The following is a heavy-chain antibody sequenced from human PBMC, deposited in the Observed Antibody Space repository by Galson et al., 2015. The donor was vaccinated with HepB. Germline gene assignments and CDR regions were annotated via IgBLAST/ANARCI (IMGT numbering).Heavy chain of an antibody. J-gene: IGHJ6*02. CDR3: ARDLLRGAAAPHYGMDV. V-gene: IGHV3-30-3*01. Sequence: SLRLSCAASGFTFSSYAMHWVRQAPGKGLEWVAVISYDGSNKYYADSVKGRFTISRDNSKNTLYLQMNSLRAEDTAVYYCARDLLRGAAAPHYGMDVWGQGTTVTVSS. CDR1: GFTFSSYA. D-gene: IGHD6-13*01. CDR2: ISYDGSNK.